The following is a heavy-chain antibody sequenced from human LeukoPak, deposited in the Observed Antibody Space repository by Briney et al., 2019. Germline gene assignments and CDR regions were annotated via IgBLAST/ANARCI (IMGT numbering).Heavy chain of an antibody. CDR1: GLTFSIYW. CDR2: IKQDGSEK. CDR3: TRTRTAFDF. V-gene: IGHV3-7*03. J-gene: IGHJ3*01. Sequence: PGGSLRLSCAASGLTFSIYWMIWFRQAPGKGLECVANIKQDGSEKYYVDSVKSRFTISRDNAKNSLYLQMNSLRAEDTAVYYCTRTRTAFDFWGQGTMVTVSS.